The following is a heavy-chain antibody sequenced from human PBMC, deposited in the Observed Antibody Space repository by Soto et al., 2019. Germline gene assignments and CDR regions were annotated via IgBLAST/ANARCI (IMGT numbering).Heavy chain of an antibody. CDR3: ARGGGEPNFSDYGGNWGYYYYGMDV. CDR2: IIPIFGTA. J-gene: IGHJ6*02. Sequence: QVQLVQSGAEVKKPGSSVKVSCKASGGTFSSYAISWVRQAPGQGLECMGGIIPIFGTANYAQKFQGRVTVTADESTSSAYMEVSSLRSEDTAVYYCARGGGEPNFSDYGGNWGYYYYGMDVWGQGTTVTVSS. CDR1: GGTFSSYA. D-gene: IGHD4-17*01. V-gene: IGHV1-69*01.